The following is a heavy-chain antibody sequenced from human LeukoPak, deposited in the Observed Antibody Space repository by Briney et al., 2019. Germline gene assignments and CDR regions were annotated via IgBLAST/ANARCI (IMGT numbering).Heavy chain of an antibody. J-gene: IGHJ5*01. CDR3: AKHKEDYGDSCLDDS. D-gene: IGHD4-17*01. CDR2: ISGSGGRT. CDR1: GFMFSSYA. Sequence: PGGSLRLSCAASGFMFSSYAMSWVRQAPGKGLAWVSGISGSGGRTYYADSVKGRFTISRDNSKNTLYLQMSSLRAEDTAVYYCAKHKEDYGDSCLDDSWGQGALVTVSS. V-gene: IGHV3-23*01.